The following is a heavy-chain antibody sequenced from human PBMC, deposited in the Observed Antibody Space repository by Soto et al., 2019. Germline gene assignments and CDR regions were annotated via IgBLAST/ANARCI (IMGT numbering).Heavy chain of an antibody. D-gene: IGHD7-27*01. CDR1: GFTFSYYW. Sequence: EVQLVESGGGLVQPGESLRLSCAASGFTFSYYWMHWVRQAPGKGLVWVSRIHSDGSSTTYADSVKGRFTISRDNARNTLYLQMNSLRAEDTAVYYCARGDPGAFDLWGQGTVVTVSS. V-gene: IGHV3-74*01. CDR3: ARGDPGAFDL. J-gene: IGHJ3*01. CDR2: IHSDGSST.